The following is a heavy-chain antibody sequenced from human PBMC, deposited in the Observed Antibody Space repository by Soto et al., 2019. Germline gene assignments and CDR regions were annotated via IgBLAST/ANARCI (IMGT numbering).Heavy chain of an antibody. CDR2: IYSTGTT. Sequence: SETLSLTCTVAGTSVRHFYWSWIRQSAGKGLEWIGRIYSTGTTNFNPSLKSRLTMSMDMSKNQVSLNLTSVPAADTAAYYCVRDRADFSSTYYHYFSVWGRGTLVTVSS. CDR3: VRDRADFSSTYYHYFSV. CDR1: GTSVRHFY. J-gene: IGHJ2*01. D-gene: IGHD6-13*01. V-gene: IGHV4-4*07.